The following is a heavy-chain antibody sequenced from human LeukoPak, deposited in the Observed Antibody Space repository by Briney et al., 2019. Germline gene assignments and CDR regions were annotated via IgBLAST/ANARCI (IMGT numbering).Heavy chain of an antibody. D-gene: IGHD6-19*01. CDR2: ISGSGGST. J-gene: IGHJ6*02. CDR1: GFTFSSYA. V-gene: IGHV3-23*01. CDR3: ARDPGRQYSSIADV. Sequence: GGSLRLSCAASGFTFSSYAMSWVRQAPGKGLEWVSAISGSGGSTYYADSVKGRFTISRDNSKNTLYLQMNSLRAEDTAVYYCARDPGRQYSSIADVWGQGTTVTVSS.